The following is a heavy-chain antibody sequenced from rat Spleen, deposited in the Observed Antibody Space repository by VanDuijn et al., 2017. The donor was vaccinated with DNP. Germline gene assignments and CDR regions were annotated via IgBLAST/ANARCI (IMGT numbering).Heavy chain of an antibody. CDR3: ARHGVYYYSSSFDY. D-gene: IGHD1-1*01. Sequence: EVQLVESGGGLVQPGNSLKLSCAASGFTFSDYAMAWVRQSPKKGLEWVATIIYDGSSTYYRDSVKGRFTISRDNAKNIQYLQMDGLRSEDTATYYCARHGVYYYSSSFDYWGQGVMVTVSS. CDR2: IIYDGSST. V-gene: IGHV5-17*01. CDR1: GFTFSDYA. J-gene: IGHJ2*01.